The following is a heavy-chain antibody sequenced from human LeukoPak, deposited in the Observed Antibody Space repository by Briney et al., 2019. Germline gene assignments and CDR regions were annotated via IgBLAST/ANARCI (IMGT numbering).Heavy chain of an antibody. CDR2: IYSDGST. CDR1: RFTVSSKY. CDR3: ARESSEDYFDY. Sequence: PGGSLRLSCTASRFTVSSKYMSWVRQAPGKGLEWVSVIYSDGSTYYADSVKGRFTISRDNSKNTLYLQMNSLRAEDTAVYYCARESSEDYFDYWGQGTLVTVSS. V-gene: IGHV3-66*01. J-gene: IGHJ4*02.